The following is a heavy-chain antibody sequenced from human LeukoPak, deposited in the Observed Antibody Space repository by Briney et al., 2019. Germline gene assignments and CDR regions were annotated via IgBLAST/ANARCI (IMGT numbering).Heavy chain of an antibody. J-gene: IGHJ6*02. CDR1: GFTFSTYG. D-gene: IGHD6-19*01. V-gene: IGHV3-30*18. CDR3: AKDGLAGRFDSSVPGIYDGLDV. CDR2: ISYAGENK. Sequence: GRSLRLSCAASGFTFSTYGMHWVRQAPGKGLEWVAVISYAGENKYYGDSVRGRFTISRDNSKNTLYLQMNSLRREDTAMYYCAKDGLAGRFDSSVPGIYDGLDVWGQGTRSPSP.